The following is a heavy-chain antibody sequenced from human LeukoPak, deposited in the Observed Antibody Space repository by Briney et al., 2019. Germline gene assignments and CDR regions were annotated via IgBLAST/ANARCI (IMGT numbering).Heavy chain of an antibody. CDR1: GFTFSSYA. CDR2: ISYDGSNK. D-gene: IGHD4-17*01. J-gene: IGHJ4*02. V-gene: IGHV3-30-3*01. CDR3: ARDRTVTLPSYYFDY. Sequence: GGSLRLSCAASGFTFSSYAMHWVRQAPGKGLEWVAVISYDGSNKYYADSVKGRFTISRDNSKNTLYLEMNSLRAEDTAVYYCARDRTVTLPSYYFDYWGQGTLVTVSS.